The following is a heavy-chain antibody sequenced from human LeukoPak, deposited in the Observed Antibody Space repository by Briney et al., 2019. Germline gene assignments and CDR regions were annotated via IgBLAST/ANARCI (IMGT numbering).Heavy chain of an antibody. J-gene: IGHJ4*02. Sequence: GGSLRLSCAASGFTFSSYDMHWVRQATGKGLEWVSAIGTAGDTYYADSVKGRFTISRDNSKNTLYLQMNSLRAEDTAVYYCAREIVVVVAASGAKPQPDWGQGTLVTVSS. CDR2: IGTAGDT. V-gene: IGHV3-13*01. D-gene: IGHD2-15*01. CDR1: GFTFSSYD. CDR3: AREIVVVVAASGAKPQPD.